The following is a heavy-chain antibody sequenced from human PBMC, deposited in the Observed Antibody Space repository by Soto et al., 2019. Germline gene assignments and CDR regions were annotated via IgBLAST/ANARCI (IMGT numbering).Heavy chain of an antibody. V-gene: IGHV4-4*02. CDR1: SGSISSSNW. D-gene: IGHD3-10*01. CDR2: IYHSGST. CDR3: ARKGTYYRDAFDM. J-gene: IGHJ3*02. Sequence: NPSETLSLTCAVSSGSISSSNWWSWVRQPPGKGLEWIGEIYHSGSTNYNPSLKSRVTISDDTSKNQFSLKLSSATAADTAMYYCARKGTYYRDAFDMWGQGTMVTVSS.